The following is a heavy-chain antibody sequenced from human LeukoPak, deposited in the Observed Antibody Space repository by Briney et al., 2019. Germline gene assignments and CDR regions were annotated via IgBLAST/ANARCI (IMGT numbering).Heavy chain of an antibody. V-gene: IGHV4-39*01. CDR2: IYYSGST. D-gene: IGHD3-16*02. CDR1: GGSSSISSYY. Sequence: SEPLSLTCTVSGGSSSISSYYWGWIRQPPGKGLEWIGSIYYSGSTYYNLSLKSRVTISVDTSKNQFSLKLSSVTAADTAVYYCARHPPRYDYVWGSYRLGFDCWGQGTLVTVSS. CDR3: ARHPPRYDYVWGSYRLGFDC. J-gene: IGHJ4*02.